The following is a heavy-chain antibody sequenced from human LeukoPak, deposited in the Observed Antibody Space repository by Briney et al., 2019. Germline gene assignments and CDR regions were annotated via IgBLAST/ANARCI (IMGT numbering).Heavy chain of an antibody. CDR1: GFTFSSYA. CDR3: AKDHLDWGSSFDY. D-gene: IGHD3-9*01. J-gene: IGHJ4*02. V-gene: IGHV3-23*01. Sequence: PGGSLRLSCTASGFTFSSYAMSWVRQAPGKGLEWVSAISGSGGSTYYADSVKGRFTISRDNSRNTLSLQMNSLRAEDTAVYYCAKDHLDWGSSFDYWGQGTLVTVSS. CDR2: ISGSGGST.